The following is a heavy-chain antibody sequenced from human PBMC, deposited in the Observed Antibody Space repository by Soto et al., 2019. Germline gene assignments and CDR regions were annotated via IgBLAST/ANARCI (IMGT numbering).Heavy chain of an antibody. V-gene: IGHV1-2*02. Sequence: QVQLVQSGPEVKKPGASVKVSCKASGYTFTGHYMHWVRQAPGGGLEWMGWIGPNSGVTNYAQKFQGRVSMTRDTSISTVYMELTRLTSDDTAVYFCAREGELVAAATDFWGQGTLVTVSS. CDR1: GYTFTGHY. D-gene: IGHD3-16*01. CDR2: IGPNSGVT. CDR3: AREGELVAAATDF. J-gene: IGHJ4*02.